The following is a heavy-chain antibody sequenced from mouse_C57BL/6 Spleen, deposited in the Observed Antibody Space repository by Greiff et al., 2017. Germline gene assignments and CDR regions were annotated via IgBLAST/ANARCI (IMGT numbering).Heavy chain of an antibody. CDR1: GFSLTSYG. V-gene: IGHV2-2*01. CDR3: ARTDYGSSYGYFDV. CDR2: IWSGGSK. J-gene: IGHJ1*03. D-gene: IGHD1-1*01. Sequence: VQGVESGPGLVQPSQRLSITCTVSGFSLTSYGVHWVRQSPGKGLEWLGVIWSGGSKDYNAAFISRLSISKDNSKSQVFFKMNSLQADDTAIYYCARTDYGSSYGYFDVWGTGPRSPSPQ.